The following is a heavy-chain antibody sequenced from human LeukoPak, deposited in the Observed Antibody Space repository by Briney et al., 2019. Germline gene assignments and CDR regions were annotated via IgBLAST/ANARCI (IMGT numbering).Heavy chain of an antibody. Sequence: PGGSLRLSYAASGFTFSSYGMHWVRQAPGKGLEWVAVIWYDGSNKYYADSVKGRFTISRDNSKNTLYLQMNSLRAEDTAVYYCARGTRMVRGVIIYYGMDVWGQGTTVTVSS. CDR3: ARGTRMVRGVIIYYGMDV. V-gene: IGHV3-30*19. CDR2: IWYDGSNK. D-gene: IGHD3-10*01. J-gene: IGHJ6*02. CDR1: GFTFSSYG.